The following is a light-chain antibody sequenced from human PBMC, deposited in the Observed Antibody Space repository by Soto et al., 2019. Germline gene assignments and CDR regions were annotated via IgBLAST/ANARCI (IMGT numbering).Light chain of an antibody. CDR1: QSVSTN. J-gene: IGKJ5*01. Sequence: EIVMTQSPATLSVSPGERATLSCRASQSVSTNLAWYQQNPGQAPRLLISGASTRATGIPARFSGSGSGTDFTLTISSLQPEDFATYYCQQLNSYPTFGQGTRLEI. CDR2: GAS. CDR3: QQLNSYPT. V-gene: IGKV3-15*01.